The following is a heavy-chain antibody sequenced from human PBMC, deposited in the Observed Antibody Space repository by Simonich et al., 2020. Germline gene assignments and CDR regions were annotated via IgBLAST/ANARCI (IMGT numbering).Heavy chain of an antibody. Sequence: QVQLQESGPGLVKPSETLSLTCTVSGGSISSYYWSWIRQPPGKGLEWYGYIYYSGNTNYHPSLKSRVTISVDTSKNQFSLKLGSVTAADTAVYYCARLPDYWGQGTLVTVSS. CDR3: ARLPDY. V-gene: IGHV4-59*08. CDR1: GGSISSYY. CDR2: IYYSGNT. J-gene: IGHJ4*02.